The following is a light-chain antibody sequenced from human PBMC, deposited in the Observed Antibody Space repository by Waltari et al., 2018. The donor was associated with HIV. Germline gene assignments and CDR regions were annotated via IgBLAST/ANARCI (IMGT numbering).Light chain of an antibody. J-gene: IGKJ3*01. Sequence: DIVMTQSPDSLVVSLGGRATINCKSSQSVLYSSSSKNYLAWYQQKPGQSLKFRIYWASTRESGVPDRFSGGGSGTDFTLTSGSLQAEDLAVYYCQQYYSLPFTVGPGTKVDIK. CDR1: QSVLYSSSSKNY. CDR3: QQYYSLPFT. CDR2: WAS. V-gene: IGKV4-1*01.